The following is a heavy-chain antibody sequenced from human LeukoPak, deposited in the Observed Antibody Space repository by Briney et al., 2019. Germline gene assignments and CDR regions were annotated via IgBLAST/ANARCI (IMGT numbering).Heavy chain of an antibody. CDR1: GFTFSSSA. J-gene: IGHJ4*02. CDR3: AKQLGYCSDGSCYFPY. D-gene: IGHD2-15*01. Sequence: GGSLRLSCAASGFTFSSSAMSWVRQAPGKGLERVSAISNNGGYTYYADSVQGRFTISRDNSKSTLCLQMNSLRAEDTAVYYCAKQLGYCSDGSCYFPYWGQGTLVTVSS. V-gene: IGHV3-23*01. CDR2: ISNNGGYT.